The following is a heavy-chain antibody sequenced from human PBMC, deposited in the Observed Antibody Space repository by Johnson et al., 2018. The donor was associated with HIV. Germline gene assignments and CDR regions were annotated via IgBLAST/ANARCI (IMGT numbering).Heavy chain of an antibody. CDR1: GFTFSSYA. CDR3: ARDFIAPELGDAFDI. J-gene: IGHJ3*02. CDR2: ISYDGSNK. Sequence: VQLVESGGGVVQPGRSLRLSCAASGFTFSSYAMHWVRQAPGKGLEWVAVISYDGSNKYYADSVKGRLTISRDNSKNTLYLQMNSLRAEDTAVYYCARDFIAPELGDAFDIWGQGTMVTVSS. V-gene: IGHV3-30-3*01. D-gene: IGHD6-25*01.